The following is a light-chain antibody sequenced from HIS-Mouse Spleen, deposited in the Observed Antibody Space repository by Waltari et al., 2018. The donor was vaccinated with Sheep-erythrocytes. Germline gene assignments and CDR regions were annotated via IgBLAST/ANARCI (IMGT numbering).Light chain of an antibody. CDR2: STS. CDR3: LLYCGGAQV. J-gene: IGLJ2*01. Sequence: QPVVTQEPSLPVSPGGTVTLTCASSTGVVTSGHYPNWFQQKPGQAPRALLHSTSNKDSGAPARCSGTLLGGKAGLTLSGVQPEDEAEYYFLLYCGGAQVFGGGTKLTVL. CDR1: TGVVTSGHY. V-gene: IGLV7-43*01.